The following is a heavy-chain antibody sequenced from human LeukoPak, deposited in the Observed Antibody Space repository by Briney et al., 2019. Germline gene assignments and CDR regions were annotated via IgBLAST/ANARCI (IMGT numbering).Heavy chain of an antibody. J-gene: IGHJ4*02. V-gene: IGHV3-23*01. Sequence: GGSLRLSCAASGFTFSSYALSWVRQAPGKGLEWVSAISGSGGSTYYADSVKGRFTISRDNSKNTLHLQMNSLRAEDTAVYYCAKEIVNWGKYYFDYWGQGTLVTVSS. CDR2: ISGSGGST. D-gene: IGHD7-27*01. CDR3: AKEIVNWGKYYFDY. CDR1: GFTFSSYA.